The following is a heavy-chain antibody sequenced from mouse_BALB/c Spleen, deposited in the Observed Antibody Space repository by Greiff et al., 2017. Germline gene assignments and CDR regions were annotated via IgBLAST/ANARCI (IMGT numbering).Heavy chain of an antibody. CDR3: ARLITTDYFDY. CDR1: GYTFTSYW. CDR2: INPSTGYT. D-gene: IGHD2-4*01. V-gene: IGHV1-7*01. Sequence: QVQLQQSGAELAKPGASVKMSCKASGYTFTSYWMHWVKQRPGQGLEWIGYINPSTGYTEYNQKFKDKATLTADKSSSTAYMQLSSLTSEDSAVYYCARLITTDYFDYWGQGTTLTVSS. J-gene: IGHJ2*01.